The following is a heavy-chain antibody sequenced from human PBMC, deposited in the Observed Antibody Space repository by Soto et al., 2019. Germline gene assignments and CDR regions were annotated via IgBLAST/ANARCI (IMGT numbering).Heavy chain of an antibody. Sequence: QLQLQESGPGLVKPSETLSLTCTVSGGSISSSNYHWGWIRQPPEKGLEWIGSMYYSGSTYYNPTLTSRVTISVDTSKNQFYLQLSSVTAADTAVYHCARHVGTSPPGSWGQGTLVTVSS. D-gene: IGHD1-26*01. J-gene: IGHJ4*02. CDR2: MYYSGST. CDR1: GGSISSSNYH. V-gene: IGHV4-39*01. CDR3: ARHVGTSPPGS.